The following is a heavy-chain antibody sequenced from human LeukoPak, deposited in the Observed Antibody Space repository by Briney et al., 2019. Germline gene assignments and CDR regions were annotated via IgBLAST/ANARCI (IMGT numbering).Heavy chain of an antibody. CDR3: ARHGTDTAMVTFEKYYFDY. CDR1: GYSISSGYY. D-gene: IGHD5-18*01. CDR2: IYHSGST. J-gene: IGHJ4*02. Sequence: PSETLSLTCTVSGYSISSGYYWGWIRQPPGKGLEWIGSIYHSGSTYYNPSLKSRVTISVDTPKNQFSLKLSSVTAADTAVYYCARHGTDTAMVTFEKYYFDYWGQGTLVTVSS. V-gene: IGHV4-38-2*02.